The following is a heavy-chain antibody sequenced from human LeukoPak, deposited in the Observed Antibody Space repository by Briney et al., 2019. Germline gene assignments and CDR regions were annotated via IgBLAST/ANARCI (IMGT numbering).Heavy chain of an antibody. CDR1: GDSVSRSDSY. V-gene: IGHV4-39*01. CDR2: IYYSGRT. D-gene: IGHD3-22*01. CDR3: ARRRYYDGSGYLE. J-gene: IGHJ1*01. Sequence: SETLSLTXSVSGDSVSRSDSYWHWIRQPPGKGLDWIGTIYYSGRTYYSPSLKSRVTMSVDPSNNQFSLNLRSVTAADTALYYCARRRYYDGSGYLEWGQGTLLSVSS.